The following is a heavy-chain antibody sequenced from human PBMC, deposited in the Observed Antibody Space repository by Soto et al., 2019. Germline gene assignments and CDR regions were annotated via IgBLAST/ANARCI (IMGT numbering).Heavy chain of an antibody. CDR1: GFSFHAYA. Sequence: EVQLLESGGGLVQPGGSLTLSCVASGFSFHAYAMTWVRQAPGKGLEWVSGLSAYGGSTYYSDSVQGRFIISRDNPKNTVYLQMDNLRAEDTAIYYCANGPVVPFRAPTGSYFGYDFWGQGTTVSVSS. CDR2: LSAYGGST. CDR3: ANGPVVPFRAPTGSYFGYDF. J-gene: IGHJ3*01. D-gene: IGHD3-10*01. V-gene: IGHV3-23*01.